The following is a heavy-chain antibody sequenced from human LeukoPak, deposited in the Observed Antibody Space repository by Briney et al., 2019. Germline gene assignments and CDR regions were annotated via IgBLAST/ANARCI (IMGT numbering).Heavy chain of an antibody. CDR2: INSDGSST. CDR1: GFSFSNYW. D-gene: IGHD4-23*01. V-gene: IGHV3-74*01. J-gene: IGHJ3*02. CDR3: ARDKYGGNSNAFDI. Sequence: PGGSLRLSCAASGFSFSNYWMHWVRQAPGKGPVWVSRINSDGSSTYYADSVKGRFTISRDNAKNTLYLEMNSLRAEDTAMYYCARDKYGGNSNAFDIWGQGAMVTVSS.